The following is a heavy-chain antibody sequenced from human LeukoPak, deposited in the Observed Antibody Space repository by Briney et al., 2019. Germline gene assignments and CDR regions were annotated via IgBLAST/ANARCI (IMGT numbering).Heavy chain of an antibody. J-gene: IGHJ4*02. Sequence: GGSLRLSCAASGFTFSNYWMHWVRQAPGKGLVWDSRINSDGSSTTHADSVKGRFTISRDNAKNTLYLQMDSLRAEDTAIYYCAKIPSATESFDYWGQGTLVTVSS. D-gene: IGHD5-12*01. CDR3: AKIPSATESFDY. CDR1: GFTFSNYW. V-gene: IGHV3-74*01. CDR2: INSDGSST.